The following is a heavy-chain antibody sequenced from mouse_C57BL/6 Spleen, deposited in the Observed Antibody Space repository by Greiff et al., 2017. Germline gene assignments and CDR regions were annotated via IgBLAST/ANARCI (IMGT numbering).Heavy chain of an antibody. CDR2: IDPNSGGT. D-gene: IGHD2-3*01. CDR3: ARNDGYPDY. Sequence: QVQLQQPGAELVKPGPSVKLSCKASGYTFTSCWMHWGKQRPGRGLEGIGRIDPNSGGTKYNAKFKNKATLTVDKPSSTAYMQLSSLTSEDSAVYYCARNDGYPDYWGQGTTLTVSS. V-gene: IGHV1-62-3*01. J-gene: IGHJ2*01. CDR1: GYTFTSCW.